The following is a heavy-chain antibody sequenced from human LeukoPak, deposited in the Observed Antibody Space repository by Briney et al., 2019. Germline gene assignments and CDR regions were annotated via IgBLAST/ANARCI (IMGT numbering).Heavy chain of an antibody. CDR1: GGSISSSSYY. CDR3: ARTSGGRNAFDI. CDR2: IYYSGST. V-gene: IGHV4-39*07. J-gene: IGHJ3*02. Sequence: PSETLSLTCTVSGGSISSSSYYWGWIRQPPGKGLEWIGSIYYSGSTYYNPSLKSRVTISVDTSKNQFSLKLSSVTAADTAVYYCARTSGGRNAFDIWGQGTMVTVSS. D-gene: IGHD2-15*01.